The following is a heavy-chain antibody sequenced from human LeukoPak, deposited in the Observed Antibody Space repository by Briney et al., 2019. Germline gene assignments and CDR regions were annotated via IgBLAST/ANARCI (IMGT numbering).Heavy chain of an antibody. CDR1: GGSIRNYY. D-gene: IGHD5-24*01. CDR3: ARVGRDGYTNNWFDP. CDR2: IYYSGST. V-gene: IGHV4-39*01. Sequence: PSETLSLTCTVSGGSIRNYYWGWIRQPPGKGLEWIGSIYYSGSTYYNPSLKSRVTISVDTSKNQFSLKLSSVTAADTAVYYCARVGRDGYTNNWFDPWGQGTLVTVSS. J-gene: IGHJ5*02.